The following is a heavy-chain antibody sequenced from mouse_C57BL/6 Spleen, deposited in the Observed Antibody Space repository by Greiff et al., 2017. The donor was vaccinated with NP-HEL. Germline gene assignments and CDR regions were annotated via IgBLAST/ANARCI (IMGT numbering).Heavy chain of an antibody. J-gene: IGHJ4*01. CDR2: IYPGSGST. V-gene: IGHV1-55*01. Sequence: VQLQQPGAELVKPGASVKMSCKASGYTFTSYWITWVKQRPGQGLEWIGDIYPGSGSTNYNEKFKSKATLTVDTSSSTAYMQLSSLTSEDSAVYYCATYYSNYVYAMDYWGQGTSVTVSS. CDR1: GYTFTSYW. CDR3: ATYYSNYVYAMDY. D-gene: IGHD2-5*01.